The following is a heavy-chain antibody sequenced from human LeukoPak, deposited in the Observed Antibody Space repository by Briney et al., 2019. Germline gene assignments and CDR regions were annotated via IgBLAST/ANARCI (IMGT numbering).Heavy chain of an antibody. J-gene: IGHJ4*02. CDR2: ISSSGSTI. V-gene: IGHV3-48*03. CDR3: ARGAYSSYYFDY. Sequence: GGSLRLSCAASGFTFSSYEMNWVRQAPGKGLEWVSYISSSGSTIYYADSMKGRFTISRDNAKNSLYLQMNSLRAEDTAVYYCARGAYSSYYFDYWGQGTLVTVSS. D-gene: IGHD6-13*01. CDR1: GFTFSSYE.